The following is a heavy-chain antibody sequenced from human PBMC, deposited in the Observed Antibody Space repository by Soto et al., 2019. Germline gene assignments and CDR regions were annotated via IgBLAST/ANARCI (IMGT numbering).Heavy chain of an antibody. V-gene: IGHV4-31*03. CDR2: IYYSGST. CDR3: ARVACSSTSCYRPVLFDP. CDR1: GGSISSGGYY. Sequence: QVQLQESGPGLVKPSQTLSLTCTVSGGSISSGGYYWSWIRQHPGKGLEWIGYIYYSGSTYYNPSLKSRVTISVDTSKHQFSLKLSSVTAADTAVYYCARVACSSTSCYRPVLFDPWGQGTLVTVSS. J-gene: IGHJ5*02. D-gene: IGHD2-2*01.